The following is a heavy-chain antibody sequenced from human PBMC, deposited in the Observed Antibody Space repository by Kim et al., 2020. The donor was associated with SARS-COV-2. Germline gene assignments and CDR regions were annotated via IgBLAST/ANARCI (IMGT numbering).Heavy chain of an antibody. D-gene: IGHD6-13*01. V-gene: IGHV1-3*01. Sequence: ASVKVSCKASGYTFTSYAMHWVRQAPGQRLEWMGWINAGNGNTKYSQKFQGRVTITRDTSASTAYMELSSLRSEDTAVYYCASSGQSSSWERRPRDDWYFDLWGRGTLVTVSS. CDR2: INAGNGNT. J-gene: IGHJ2*01. CDR3: ASSGQSSSWERRPRDDWYFDL. CDR1: GYTFTSYA.